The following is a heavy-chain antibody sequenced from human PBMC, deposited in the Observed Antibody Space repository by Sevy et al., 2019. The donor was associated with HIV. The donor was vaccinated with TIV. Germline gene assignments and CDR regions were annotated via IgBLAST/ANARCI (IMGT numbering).Heavy chain of an antibody. Sequence: GGSLRLSCAASGFTFSSYSMNWVRQAPGKGLEWVSSISSSSSYIYYADSVKGRFTISRDNAKNSLYLQMNSRRAEDTAVYYCARDETDDYYDSSGYYDPPDYWGQGTLVTVSS. J-gene: IGHJ4*02. CDR3: ARDETDDYYDSSGYYDPPDY. V-gene: IGHV3-21*01. D-gene: IGHD3-22*01. CDR1: GFTFSSYS. CDR2: ISSSSSYI.